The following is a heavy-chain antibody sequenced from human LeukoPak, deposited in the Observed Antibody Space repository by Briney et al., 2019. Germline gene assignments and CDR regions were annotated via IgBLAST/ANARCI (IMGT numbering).Heavy chain of an antibody. D-gene: IGHD3-10*01. CDR2: ISYDGSNK. CDR3: AKDGGILWFGELAHFDY. Sequence: GGSLRLSCVASGFTFSSYGMHWVRQAPGKGLEWVAVISYDGSNKYYADSVKGRFTISRDNSKNTLYLQMNSLRAEDTAVYYCAKDGGILWFGELAHFDYWGQGTLVTVSS. V-gene: IGHV3-30*18. CDR1: GFTFSSYG. J-gene: IGHJ4*02.